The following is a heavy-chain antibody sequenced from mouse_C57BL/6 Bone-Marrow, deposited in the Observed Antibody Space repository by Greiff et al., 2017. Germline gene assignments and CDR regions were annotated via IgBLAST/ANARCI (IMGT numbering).Heavy chain of an antibody. J-gene: IGHJ4*01. V-gene: IGHV1-19*01. CDR3: ARKGLYYYGSSPYYAMDY. Sequence: EVKLQQSGPVLVKPGASVKMSCKASGYTFTDYYMNWVKQSHGKSLEWIGVINPYNGGTSYNQKFKGKATLTVDKSSRTAYMELNSLTSEDSTFYYCARKGLYYYGSSPYYAMDYWGQRTSVTVST. CDR1: GYTFTDYY. CDR2: INPYNGGT. D-gene: IGHD1-1*01.